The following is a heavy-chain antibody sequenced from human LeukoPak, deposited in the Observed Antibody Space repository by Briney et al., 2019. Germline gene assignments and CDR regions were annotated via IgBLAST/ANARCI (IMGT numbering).Heavy chain of an antibody. J-gene: IGHJ4*02. Sequence: GGSLRLSCAASGFTFSTYGMSWVRQAPGKRLEWVSGISDNGGSRFYADSVKGRSTISRDNAKNTLYLQMNSLRAEDTAVYYCARTGYYNGHDFWGQGTLVTVSP. D-gene: IGHD5-24*01. V-gene: IGHV3-23*01. CDR3: ARTGYYNGHDF. CDR1: GFTFSTYG. CDR2: ISDNGGSR.